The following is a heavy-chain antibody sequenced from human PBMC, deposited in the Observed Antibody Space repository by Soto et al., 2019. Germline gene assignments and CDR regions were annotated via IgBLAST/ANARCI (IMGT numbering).Heavy chain of an antibody. Sequence: PSETLSLTCTVSGGSMSSSSYYWGWIRQPPGKGLEYIGSIYYSGGTYYNPSLKSRVTISVDTSKNQFSLRLSSVGAADTAVYYCARQYCSGGSCYYYYYMDVWGKGTTVTVSS. CDR3: ARQYCSGGSCYYYYYMDV. J-gene: IGHJ6*03. CDR1: GGSMSSSSYY. CDR2: IYYSGGT. D-gene: IGHD2-15*01. V-gene: IGHV4-39*01.